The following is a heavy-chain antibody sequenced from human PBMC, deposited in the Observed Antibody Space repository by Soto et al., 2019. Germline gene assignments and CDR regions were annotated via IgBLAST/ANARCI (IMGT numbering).Heavy chain of an antibody. J-gene: IGHJ5*02. CDR2: IYYSGST. CDR3: ARALLVPAAMPNNWFDP. CDR1: GGSISSGDYY. V-gene: IGHV4-30-4*01. D-gene: IGHD2-2*01. Sequence: QVQLQESGPGLVKPSQTLSLTCTVSGGSISSGDYYWSWIRQPPGKGLEWIGYIYYSGSTYYNPSLKSRVTISVDTSENQFSLKLSSVTAADTAVYYCARALLVPAAMPNNWFDPWGQGTLVTVSS.